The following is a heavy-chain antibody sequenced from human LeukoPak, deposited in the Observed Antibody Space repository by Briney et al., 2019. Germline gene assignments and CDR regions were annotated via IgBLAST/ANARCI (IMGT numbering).Heavy chain of an antibody. D-gene: IGHD6-13*01. J-gene: IGHJ4*02. CDR1: GFTFSSYD. CDR3: ARDKSIAAAGTPPDY. CDR2: IGTAGDT. V-gene: IGHV3-13*01. Sequence: GGSLRLSCAASGFTFSSYDMHWVRQATGKGLEWVSAIGTAGDTYYPGSVKGRFTISRENAKNSLYLQMNSLRAEDTAVYYCARDKSIAAAGTPPDYWGQGTLVTVSS.